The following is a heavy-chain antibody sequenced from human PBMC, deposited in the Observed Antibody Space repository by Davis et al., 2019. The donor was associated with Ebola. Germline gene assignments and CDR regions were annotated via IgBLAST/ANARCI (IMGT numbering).Heavy chain of an antibody. V-gene: IGHV1-2*02. D-gene: IGHD2-15*01. CDR3: AREVVVGPAARMDV. CDR2: ISPSSGDT. J-gene: IGHJ6*02. CDR1: GYTLTDYY. Sequence: ASVKVSCKASGYTLTDYYMHWVRQAPGQGLEWMGWISPSSGDTNYAQKFQGRVTMTRDTSINTAYIDLSRLTSDDTAVYYCAREVVVGPAARMDVWGQGTTVAVSS.